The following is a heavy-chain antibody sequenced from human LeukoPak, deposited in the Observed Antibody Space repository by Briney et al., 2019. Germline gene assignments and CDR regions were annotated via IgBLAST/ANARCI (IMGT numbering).Heavy chain of an antibody. CDR3: ARLRGSYDILTGYSYYFSY. D-gene: IGHD3-9*01. Sequence: ASETLSLTCTVSGGSISSSSYYWGWIRQPPGKGLEWIGSIYYSGSTYYNPSLKSRVTISVDTSKNQFSLKLSSVTAADTAVYYCARLRGSYDILTGYSYYFSYWGQGTLVTVSS. V-gene: IGHV4-39*01. J-gene: IGHJ4*02. CDR2: IYYSGST. CDR1: GGSISSSSYY.